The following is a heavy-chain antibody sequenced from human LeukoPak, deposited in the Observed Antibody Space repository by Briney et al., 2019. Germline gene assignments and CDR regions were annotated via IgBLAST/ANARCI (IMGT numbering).Heavy chain of an antibody. Sequence: SETLSLTCTVSGGSISSSSYYWGWIRQPPGKGLEWIGSIYYSGSTYYNPSLKSRVTISVDTSKNQFSLKLSSVTAADTALYYCARATSGSWSTLFDYWGQGTLVTVSS. CDR2: IYYSGST. CDR3: ARATSGSWSTLFDY. CDR1: GGSISSSSYY. D-gene: IGHD6-13*01. J-gene: IGHJ4*02. V-gene: IGHV4-39*01.